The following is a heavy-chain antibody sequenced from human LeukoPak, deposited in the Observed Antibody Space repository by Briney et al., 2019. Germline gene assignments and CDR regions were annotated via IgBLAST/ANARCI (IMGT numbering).Heavy chain of an antibody. D-gene: IGHD5-24*01. Sequence: GGSLRLSCAASGFTFSSYGMHWVRQAPGKGLEWVAVIWYDGSNKYYADSVKGRFTISRDNSKNTLYLQMNSLRAEATAVYYCAKDRRLLQSPLDYWGQGTLVTVSS. CDR1: GFTFSSYG. CDR2: IWYDGSNK. V-gene: IGHV3-33*06. CDR3: AKDRRLLQSPLDY. J-gene: IGHJ4*02.